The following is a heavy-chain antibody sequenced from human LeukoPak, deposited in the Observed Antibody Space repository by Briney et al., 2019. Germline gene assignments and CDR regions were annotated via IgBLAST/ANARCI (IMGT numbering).Heavy chain of an antibody. CDR1: GGSISSGGYY. J-gene: IGHJ4*02. CDR3: ARGLDRPRGYFDY. Sequence: SETLSLTCTVSGGSISSGGYYWSWIRQPPGKGLEWIGEINHSGSTNYNPSLKSRVTISVDTSKNQFSLKLSSATAADTAVYYCARGLDRPRGYFDYWGQGTLVTVSS. D-gene: IGHD3-10*01. CDR2: INHSGST. V-gene: IGHV4-39*07.